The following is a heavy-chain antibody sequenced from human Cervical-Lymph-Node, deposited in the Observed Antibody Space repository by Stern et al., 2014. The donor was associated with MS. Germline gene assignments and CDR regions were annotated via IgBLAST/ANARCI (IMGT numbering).Heavy chain of an antibody. J-gene: IGHJ2*01. CDR3: ARERQQYCNSEGCSYWYFDL. D-gene: IGHD2/OR15-2a*01. V-gene: IGHV4-4*02. CDR1: GGSVSSTNW. Sequence: QVQLQESGPGLVKPSGTLSLTCAVSGGSVSSTNWWSWVRQSPGKGLEWIGNIYHSGASNYRPSLRSRVSISLDHSKNHLSLHLTSGTAADTAVYYCARERQQYCNSEGCSYWYFDLWGRGTLVTVSS. CDR2: IYHSGAS.